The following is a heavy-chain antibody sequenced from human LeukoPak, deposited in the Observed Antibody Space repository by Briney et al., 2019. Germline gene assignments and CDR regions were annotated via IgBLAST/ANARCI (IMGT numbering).Heavy chain of an antibody. J-gene: IGHJ1*01. V-gene: IGHV1-69*05. D-gene: IGHD3-16*02. CDR1: GGTLSRYG. Sequence: SVKVSCKASGGTLSRYGINWVRQAPGQGLEWMGRIIPTFGSTNYAQNFQGRVTITTDESTTTAYMEVTSLTSEDTAVYYCAGETLAPSGVKYFHHWGQGTLVPVSS. CDR2: IIPTFGST. CDR3: AGETLAPSGVKYFHH.